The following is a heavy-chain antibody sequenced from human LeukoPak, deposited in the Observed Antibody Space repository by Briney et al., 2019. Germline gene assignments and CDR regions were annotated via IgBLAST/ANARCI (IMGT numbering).Heavy chain of an antibody. V-gene: IGHV1-8*01. J-gene: IGHJ5*02. D-gene: IGHD3-10*01. Sequence: GASVKVSCKASGYTFSSYDINWVRQATGQGLEWMGWMNPNSGNTGYAQKFQGRVTMTRNTSISTAYMELSSRRSEDTAVYYCARRNYGSPRWFDPWGQGTLVTVSS. CDR1: GYTFSSYD. CDR3: ARRNYGSPRWFDP. CDR2: MNPNSGNT.